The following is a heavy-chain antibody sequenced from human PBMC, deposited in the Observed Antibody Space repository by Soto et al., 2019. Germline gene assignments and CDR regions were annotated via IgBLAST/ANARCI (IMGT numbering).Heavy chain of an antibody. CDR2: FDPEDGET. V-gene: IGHV1-24*01. CDR3: ATDPIAAAANWLDP. J-gene: IGHJ5*02. D-gene: IGHD6-13*01. CDR1: GYTLTELS. Sequence: ALVKVSCKVSGYTLTELSMHWVRQAHGKGLEWMGGFDPEDGETIYAQKFQGRVTMTEDTSTDTAYMELSSLRSEATAVYYCATDPIAAAANWLDPWGQGTLVTVSS.